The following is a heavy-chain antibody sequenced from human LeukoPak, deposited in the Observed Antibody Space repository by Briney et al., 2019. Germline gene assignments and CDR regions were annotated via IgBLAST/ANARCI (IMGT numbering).Heavy chain of an antibody. V-gene: IGHV1-2*02. J-gene: IGHJ4*02. D-gene: IGHD3-22*01. CDR2: INPNSGGT. CDR1: GYTFTGYC. Sequence: ASVKVSCKASGYTFTGYCMHWVRQAPGQGLEWMGWINPNSGGTNYAQKFQGRVTMTRDTSISTAYMELSRLRSDDTAVFYCARTPSSGYYYFYFDYWGQGTLVTVSS. CDR3: ARTPSSGYYYFYFDY.